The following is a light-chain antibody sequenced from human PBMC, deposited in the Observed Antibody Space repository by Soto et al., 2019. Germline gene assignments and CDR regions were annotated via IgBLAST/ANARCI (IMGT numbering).Light chain of an antibody. Sequence: QSALTQPASVSGSPGQSITISCTGTSSDVGDYNYVSWYQQHPGKAPKLMIYDVSNRPSGVSYRFSGSKSGNTASLTISGLQAEDETDYYCSSYTSSSTVVFGTGTKLTVL. CDR3: SSYTSSSTVV. CDR1: SSDVGDYNY. J-gene: IGLJ1*01. V-gene: IGLV2-14*01. CDR2: DVS.